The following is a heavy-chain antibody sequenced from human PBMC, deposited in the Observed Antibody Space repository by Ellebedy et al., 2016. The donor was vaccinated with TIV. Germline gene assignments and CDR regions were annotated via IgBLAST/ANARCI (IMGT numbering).Heavy chain of an antibody. CDR1: GFTVSSNY. V-gene: IGHV3-66*01. D-gene: IGHD6-6*01. J-gene: IGHJ6*02. Sequence: PGGSLRLSCEGSGFTVSSNYMSWVRQAPGKGLEWVSVIYSGGSTYYADSVKGRFTISRDNSKNTLYLQMNSLRAEDTAVYYCAQGAGEYSRIYYYYGMDVWGQGTTVTVSS. CDR2: IYSGGST. CDR3: AQGAGEYSRIYYYYGMDV.